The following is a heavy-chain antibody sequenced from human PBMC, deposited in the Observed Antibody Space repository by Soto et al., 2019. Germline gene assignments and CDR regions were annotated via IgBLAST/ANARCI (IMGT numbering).Heavy chain of an antibody. Sequence: EVQLLESGGGLVQPGGSLRLSCAASGFTFSSYAMSWVRQAPGKGLEWVSAISGSGGSTYYADSVKGRFTISRDNSKNTLYLQMNSLRAEDMAVYYCAKDSAVAGLIAPIRTWGQGTLVTVSS. CDR3: AKDSAVAGLIAPIRT. CDR1: GFTFSSYA. D-gene: IGHD6-19*01. V-gene: IGHV3-23*01. CDR2: ISGSGGST. J-gene: IGHJ4*02.